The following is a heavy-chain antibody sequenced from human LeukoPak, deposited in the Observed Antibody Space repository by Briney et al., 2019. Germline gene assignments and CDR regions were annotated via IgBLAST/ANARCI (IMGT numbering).Heavy chain of an antibody. J-gene: IGHJ4*02. V-gene: IGHV3-48*03. Sequence: GGSLTLSCAASGFTFSSYEMNWVRQAPGKGLEWLSYISSSDSAKYYADSVKGRFTISRDNAKNSLYLQMNSLRAEDTAVYYCAGDRLGTGVVFDNWGQGTLVTVSS. CDR2: ISSSDSAK. D-gene: IGHD6-19*01. CDR1: GFTFSSYE. CDR3: AGDRLGTGVVFDN.